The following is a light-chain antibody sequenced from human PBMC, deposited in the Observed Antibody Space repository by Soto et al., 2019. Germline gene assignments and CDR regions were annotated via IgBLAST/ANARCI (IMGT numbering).Light chain of an antibody. CDR3: QHYDNWPHT. CDR1: QSLSRN. CDR2: GAS. Sequence: EVVLTQSPATLSVSPGERASLSCRASQSLSRNLAWYQHQPGQAPRLLIYGASTRVTGIPARFSGSGSGTDFTPTISSLQSEDSAVYYCQHYDNWPHTFGQGTKLEIK. J-gene: IGKJ2*01. V-gene: IGKV3-15*01.